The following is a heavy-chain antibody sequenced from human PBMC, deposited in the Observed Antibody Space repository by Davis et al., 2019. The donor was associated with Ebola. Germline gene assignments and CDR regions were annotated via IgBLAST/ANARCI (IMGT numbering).Heavy chain of an antibody. J-gene: IGHJ4*02. D-gene: IGHD3-3*01. CDR2: IYDSGST. CDR3: ARQAPGARSGYFLNFDY. V-gene: IGHV4-59*08. CDR1: GRSIITYY. Sequence: MPSESLSLTCTVSGRSIITYYSSWIRQLPGNGLEWIGYIYDSGSTKYNPSLRTRVPFSVHTSKNQISLKLSSVTAADTAVYYCARQAPGARSGYFLNFDYWGQGTLVTVSS.